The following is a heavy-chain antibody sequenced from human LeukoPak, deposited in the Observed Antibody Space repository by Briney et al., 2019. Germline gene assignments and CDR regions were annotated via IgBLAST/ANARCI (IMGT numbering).Heavy chain of an antibody. CDR1: GFTFRSYA. D-gene: IGHD6-13*01. J-gene: IGHJ4*02. CDR3: AKGSVPIISSSYFDY. CDR2: ISGSGTNT. V-gene: IGHV3-23*01. Sequence: GGSLRLSCAAAGFTFRSYAMNWVRQAPGRGLEWVSVISGSGTNTYYADSVKGRFTISRDNSKNTLFLQMHSLRAEDTAVYYCAKGSVPIISSSYFDYWGQGTLVTVSS.